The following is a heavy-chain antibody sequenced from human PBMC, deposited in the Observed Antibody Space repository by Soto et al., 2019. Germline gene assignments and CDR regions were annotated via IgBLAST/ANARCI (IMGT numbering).Heavy chain of an antibody. D-gene: IGHD2-15*01. V-gene: IGHV1-69*12. Sequence: QVQLVQSGAEVKKPGSSVKVSCKASGGTFSSYAISWVRQATGQGLEWMGGIIPIFGTANYAQKFPGRVTTPADESTSTAYMELRSLRSEDTAVYYCARAVVVGDGFYYDGMDVWGKGTTVTGSS. CDR1: GGTFSSYA. CDR3: ARAVVVGDGFYYDGMDV. CDR2: IIPIFGTA. J-gene: IGHJ6*04.